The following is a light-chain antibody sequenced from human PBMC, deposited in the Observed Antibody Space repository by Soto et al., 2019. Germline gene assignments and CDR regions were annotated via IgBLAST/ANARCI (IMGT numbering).Light chain of an antibody. CDR1: NSNLGAGYD. V-gene: IGLV1-40*01. Sequence: QSVLTQPPSVSGAPGQRVTISCTGNNSNLGAGYDVHWYQQLPGAAPKLVIFGNRNRPSGVPERFAGSKSGTSASLAITGLQLEEGVDYYCQAYDYSLTAHVFGVGTRLTV. CDR2: GNR. J-gene: IGLJ3*02. CDR3: QAYDYSLTAHV.